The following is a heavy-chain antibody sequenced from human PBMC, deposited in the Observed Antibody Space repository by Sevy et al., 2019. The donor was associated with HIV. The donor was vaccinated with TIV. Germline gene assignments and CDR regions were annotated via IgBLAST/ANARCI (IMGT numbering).Heavy chain of an antibody. Sequence: GGSLRLSCAASGFTFSNYAMSWVRQAPGKGLEWVSAISGSGGTTYYADSVKGRFTISRDNSKNTLYLQMNSLRAEDTAVYYCAKVLPCSSNRCYYYYYYGMDVWGQGTTVTVSS. D-gene: IGHD2-2*01. CDR3: AKVLPCSSNRCYYYYYYGMDV. CDR2: ISGSGGTT. V-gene: IGHV3-23*01. CDR1: GFTFSNYA. J-gene: IGHJ6*02.